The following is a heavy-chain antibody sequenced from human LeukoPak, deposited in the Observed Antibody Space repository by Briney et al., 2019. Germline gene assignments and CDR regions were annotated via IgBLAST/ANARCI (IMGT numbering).Heavy chain of an antibody. D-gene: IGHD6-19*01. CDR1: GFTFKLYW. Sequence: GGSLRLSCAASGFTFKLYWMHWVRHVPGKRPVWVSRINDDGSDTVYADSVRGRFTISRDDAKNTVYLQMNNLRAEDTAVYYCARAPDELAVDFDYWGQGTLVTVSP. V-gene: IGHV3-74*01. CDR2: INDDGSDT. J-gene: IGHJ4*02. CDR3: ARAPDELAVDFDY.